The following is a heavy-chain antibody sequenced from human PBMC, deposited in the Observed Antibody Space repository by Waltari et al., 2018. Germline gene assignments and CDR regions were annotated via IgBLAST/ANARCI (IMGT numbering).Heavy chain of an antibody. CDR2: IYHSGST. CDR1: GGSISSSNW. J-gene: IGHJ4*02. CDR3: AREGYGSGSRALGPFDY. Sequence: QVQLQESGPGLVKPSGTLSLTCAVSGGSISSSNWWSWVRQPPGKGLEWIGEIYHSGSTNHTPSHKSRVTISVDKAKNQFSLKLSSVTAADTAVYYCAREGYGSGSRALGPFDYWGQGTLVTVSS. V-gene: IGHV4-4*02. D-gene: IGHD3-10*01.